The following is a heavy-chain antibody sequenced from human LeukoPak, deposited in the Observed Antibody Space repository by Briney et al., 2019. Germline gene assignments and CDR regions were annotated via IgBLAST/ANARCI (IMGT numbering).Heavy chain of an antibody. V-gene: IGHV3-21*06. D-gene: IGHD5-24*01. Sequence: GGSLRLSCSASGFTFCTFSMNWGRQAPGKGLEWVSSISTSSRYIYYADSVKGRFAISRDNAKNSLYLQMNSLRDEDTAVYYCARDHREGGDGQGPCDYWGQGTLVTVSS. J-gene: IGHJ4*02. CDR1: GFTFCTFS. CDR2: ISTSSRYI. CDR3: ARDHREGGDGQGPCDY.